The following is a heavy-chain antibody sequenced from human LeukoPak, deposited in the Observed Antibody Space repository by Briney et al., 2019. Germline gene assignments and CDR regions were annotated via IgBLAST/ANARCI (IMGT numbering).Heavy chain of an antibody. D-gene: IGHD3-3*01. CDR3: ARDRFRRNSFFWDPPHIWSGP. CDR2: IYYSGST. Sequence: SETLSLTCTVSGGSISSGGYYWSWIRQHPGKGLEWIGYIYYSGSTYYNPSLKSRVTISVDTSKNQFSLKLSSVTAADTAVYYWARDRFRRNSFFWDPPHIWSGPGGKEPLVTVS. J-gene: IGHJ5*02. CDR1: GGSISSGGYY. V-gene: IGHV4-31*03.